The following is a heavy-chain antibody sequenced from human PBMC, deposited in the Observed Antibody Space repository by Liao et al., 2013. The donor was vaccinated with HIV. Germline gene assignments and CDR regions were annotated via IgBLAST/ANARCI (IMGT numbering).Heavy chain of an antibody. Sequence: QVQLQESGPGLVKASETLSLNCNVSGASISSYYWTWIRQPPGKGLEWIGYIYYSGGTYDNPSLKSRVTISIDTSKNQFSLRLSSMTAADTAVYYCARSLAGSYGGMRAFDIWGQGTMVTVSS. CDR2: IYYSGGT. V-gene: IGHV4-59*01. J-gene: IGHJ3*02. CDR3: ARSLAGSYGGMRAFDI. CDR1: GASISSYY. D-gene: IGHD1-26*01.